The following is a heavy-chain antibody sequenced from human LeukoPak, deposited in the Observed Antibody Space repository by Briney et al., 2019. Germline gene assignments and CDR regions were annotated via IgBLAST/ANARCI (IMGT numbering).Heavy chain of an antibody. CDR3: ARLWEIAAAAPFDP. J-gene: IGHJ5*02. CDR2: IYPGDSDT. V-gene: IGHV5-51*01. D-gene: IGHD6-13*01. Sequence: GESLKISCKGSGYSFTSYWIGWVRQMPGKGLEWMGIIYPGDSDTRYRPSFQGQVTISADKSISTAYLQWSSLKASDSAVYYCARLWEIAAAAPFDPWGQGTLVTVSS. CDR1: GYSFTSYW.